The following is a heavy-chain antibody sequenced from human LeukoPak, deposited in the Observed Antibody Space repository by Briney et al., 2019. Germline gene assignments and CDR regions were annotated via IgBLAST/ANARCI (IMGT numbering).Heavy chain of an antibody. D-gene: IGHD1-1*01. CDR2: MNPHSGNT. V-gene: IGHV1-8*01. Sequence: ASVKVSCKASGYTFTTYDITWVRQATGQGLEWMGRMNPHSGNTAYAQKYQGRVTMTRNTSISTAYMELSSLRSEDTAVYYCARVENDGYYMDVWGKGTTVTVSS. J-gene: IGHJ6*03. CDR1: GYTFTTYD. CDR3: ARVENDGYYMDV.